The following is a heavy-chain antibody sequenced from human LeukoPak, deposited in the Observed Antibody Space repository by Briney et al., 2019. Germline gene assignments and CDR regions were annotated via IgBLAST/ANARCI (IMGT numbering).Heavy chain of an antibody. CDR1: GFTFSSYA. CDR2: ISGSGGST. D-gene: IGHD3-3*01. Sequence: PGGSLRLSCAASGFTFSSYAMSWVRQAPGKGLEWVSAISGSGGSTYYADSVKGRFTISRDNSKNTLYLQMNSLRAEDTAVYYCAKADAYYDFWSGRNYRGQGTLVTVSS. J-gene: IGHJ4*02. CDR3: AKADAYYDFWSGRNY. V-gene: IGHV3-23*01.